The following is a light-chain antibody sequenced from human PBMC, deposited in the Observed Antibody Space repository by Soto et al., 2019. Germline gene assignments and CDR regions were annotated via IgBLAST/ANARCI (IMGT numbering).Light chain of an antibody. V-gene: IGLV2-14*03. Sequence: QSVLTQPASVSGSPGQSITISCTGTSSDVGGYNYVSWYQQHPGKAPKLIIYDVSNRPSGVSNRFSGSKSGNTASLTISGLQAEDEADYYCNSYTSSSTNGFGTGTKVTVL. CDR2: DVS. J-gene: IGLJ1*01. CDR3: NSYTSSSTNG. CDR1: SSDVGGYNY.